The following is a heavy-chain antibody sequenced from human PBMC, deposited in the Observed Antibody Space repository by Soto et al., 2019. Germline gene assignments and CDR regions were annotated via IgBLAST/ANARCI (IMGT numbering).Heavy chain of an antibody. Sequence: SETLSLTCAVYGGSFSGYYWSWIRQPPGKGLEWIGEINHSGSTNYNPSLKSRFTISRDNSKNTLYLQMNSLRAEDTAVYYCARDTGAFEGSDYGGYYFDYWGQGTLVTVSS. D-gene: IGHD5-12*01. CDR3: ARDTGAFEGSDYGGYYFDY. V-gene: IGHV4-34*01. CDR1: GGSFSGYY. CDR2: INHSGST. J-gene: IGHJ4*02.